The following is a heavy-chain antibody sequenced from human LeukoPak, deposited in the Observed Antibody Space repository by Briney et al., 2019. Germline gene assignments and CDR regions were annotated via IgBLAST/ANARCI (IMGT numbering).Heavy chain of an antibody. CDR3: ARGLRAAHPQLPGAFDI. CDR2: ISSSSSYI. J-gene: IGHJ3*02. V-gene: IGHV3-21*01. Sequence: PGGSLRLSCAASGFTFSSYSMNWVRQAPGKGLEWVSSISSSSSYIYYADSVKGRFTISRDNAKNSLYLQMNSLRAEDTAVYYCARGLRAAHPQLPGAFDIWGQGTMVTVSS. D-gene: IGHD2-2*01. CDR1: GFTFSSYS.